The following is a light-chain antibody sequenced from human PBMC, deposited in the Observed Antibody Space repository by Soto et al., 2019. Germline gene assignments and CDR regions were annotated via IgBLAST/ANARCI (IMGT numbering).Light chain of an antibody. J-gene: IGLJ1*01. CDR2: SNN. CDR3: AAWDDSLNGYV. CDR1: SSNIGSNT. V-gene: IGLV1-44*01. Sequence: QSVLTQPPSESGTPGQRVTISCSGSSSNIGSNTVNWYQQLPGTAPKLLSYSNNQWPSGVPDRFSGSKSGTSASLAISGLQSEDEADYYCAAWDDSLNGYVFGTGTKVTVL.